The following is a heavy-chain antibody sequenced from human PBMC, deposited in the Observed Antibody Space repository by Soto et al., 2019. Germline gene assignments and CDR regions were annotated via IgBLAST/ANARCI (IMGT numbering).Heavy chain of an antibody. D-gene: IGHD3-9*01. CDR2: INAGNGNT. CDR3: ARYDILTGSDY. J-gene: IGHJ4*02. CDR1: GYTFTSYA. V-gene: IGHV1-3*01. Sequence: ASVKLYCKASGYTFTSYAMHLVRQAPGQRLEWMGWINAGNGNTKYSQKFQGRVTITRDTSASTAYMELSSLRSEDTAVYYCARYDILTGSDYWGQGTLVTVSS.